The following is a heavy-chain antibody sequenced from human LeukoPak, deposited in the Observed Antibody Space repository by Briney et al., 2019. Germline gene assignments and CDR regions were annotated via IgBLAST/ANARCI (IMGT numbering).Heavy chain of an antibody. CDR3: ARVSRYSSSWYLCDY. V-gene: IGHV1-18*01. J-gene: IGHJ4*02. Sequence: ASVTLSCKASGYTFTSYGISWVRQAPAQGLEWMGWISAYNSNTNYAQKLQGRVTMTTDKSTSTAYMELRSLRSDDTAVYYCARVSRYSSSWYLCDYWGQGTLVTVSS. D-gene: IGHD6-13*01. CDR1: GYTFTSYG. CDR2: ISAYNSNT.